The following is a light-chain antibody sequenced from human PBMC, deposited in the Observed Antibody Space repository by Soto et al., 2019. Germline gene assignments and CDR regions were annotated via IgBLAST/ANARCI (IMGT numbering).Light chain of an antibody. CDR1: QSISTN. J-gene: IGKJ5*01. V-gene: IGKV3-11*01. CDR2: DAS. CDR3: QQRSNWLT. Sequence: EIVLTQSPGTLSLSPGERATLSCRASQSISTNLAWYQQKPGQAPRLLIYDASNRATGIPARFSGSGSGTDFTLTISSLEPEDFAVYYCQQRSNWLTFGQGTRLEIK.